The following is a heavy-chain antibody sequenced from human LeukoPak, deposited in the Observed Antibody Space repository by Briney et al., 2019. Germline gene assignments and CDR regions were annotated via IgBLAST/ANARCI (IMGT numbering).Heavy chain of an antibody. V-gene: IGHV3-53*01. CDR3: ARLTHETPGGVVYYYGMDV. J-gene: IGHJ6*02. CDR2: IYGSDDT. CDR1: GISISNKY. D-gene: IGHD3-10*01. Sequence: GGSLRHSCAASGISISNKYMNWVRQAPGKGLEWVSVIYGSDDTYYADSVKGRFTISRDNSKNTLYLQMNSLRGEDTAVYYCARLTHETPGGVVYYYGMDVWGQGTTVTVSS.